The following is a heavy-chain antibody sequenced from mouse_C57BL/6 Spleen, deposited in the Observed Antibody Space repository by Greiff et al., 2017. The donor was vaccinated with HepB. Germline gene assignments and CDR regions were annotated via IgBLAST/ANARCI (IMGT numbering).Heavy chain of an antibody. J-gene: IGHJ2*01. V-gene: IGHV1-75*01. CDR1: GYTFTDYY. CDR3: ARRKNYYGSSNYFDY. CDR2: IFPGSGST. D-gene: IGHD1-1*01. Sequence: VQLQESGPELVKPGASVKISCKASGYTFTDYYINWVKQRPGQGLEWIGWIFPGSGSTYYNEKFKGKATLTVDKSSSTAYMLLSSLTSEDSAVYFCARRKNYYGSSNYFDYWGQGTTLTVSS.